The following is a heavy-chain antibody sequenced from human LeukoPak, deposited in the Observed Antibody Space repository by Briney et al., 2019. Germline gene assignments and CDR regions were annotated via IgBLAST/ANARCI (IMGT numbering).Heavy chain of an antibody. CDR2: ISSSSSYI. CDR3: AKDRLRYRAAAFDY. D-gene: IGHD6-13*01. V-gene: IGHV3-21*04. CDR1: GFTFSSYS. Sequence: GGSLRLSCAASGFTFSSYSMNWVRQAPGKGLEWVSSISSSSSYIYYADSVKGRFTISRDNSKNTLYLQMNSLRAEDTAVYYCAKDRLRYRAAAFDYWGQGTLVTVSS. J-gene: IGHJ4*02.